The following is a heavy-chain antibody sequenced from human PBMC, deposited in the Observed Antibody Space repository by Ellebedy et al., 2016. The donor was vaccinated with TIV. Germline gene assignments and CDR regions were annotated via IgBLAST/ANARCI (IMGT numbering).Heavy chain of an antibody. V-gene: IGHV6-1*01. CDR3: VRGFGTGFAFDI. CDR2: TYYRSSYYN. CDR1: GDSVSSNSAT. D-gene: IGHD1-14*01. J-gene: IGHJ3*02. Sequence: SQTLSLTCAISGDSVSSNSATWNWIRQSPSRGLEWLGRTYYRSSYYNNYAFSVNRRITINPDTSKNQFSLLLNSVTPEDTAVYYCVRGFGTGFAFDIWGQGTMVTVSS.